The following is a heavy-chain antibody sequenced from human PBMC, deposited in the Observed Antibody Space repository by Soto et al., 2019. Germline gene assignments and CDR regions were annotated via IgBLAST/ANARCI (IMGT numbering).Heavy chain of an antibody. CDR2: IYPGDADT. Sequence: PGESLKISCKGSGYIFADYWIAWVRQMPGKGLEWMGIIYPGDADTRYSPSFQGQVTISADKSINTAYLQWSSLKAPDTAMYYCARGGGYSGSRPFDYWGQGTLVTVSS. D-gene: IGHD1-26*01. CDR1: GYIFADYW. CDR3: ARGGGYSGSRPFDY. J-gene: IGHJ4*02. V-gene: IGHV5-51*01.